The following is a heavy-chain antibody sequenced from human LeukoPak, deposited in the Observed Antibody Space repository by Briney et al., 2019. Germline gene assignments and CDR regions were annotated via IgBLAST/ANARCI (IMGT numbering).Heavy chain of an antibody. V-gene: IGHV1-69*05. Sequence: GASVKVSCKASGATFRTSVISWIRQAPGQGLEWMGGIIPIFGTANYAQKFQGRVTMTRDTSTSTVYMELSSLRSEDTAVYYCARDSPVAYRAYDSSGYSGGEAGAFDIWGQGTMVTVSS. CDR2: IIPIFGTA. J-gene: IGHJ3*02. CDR1: GATFRTSV. D-gene: IGHD3-22*01. CDR3: ARDSPVAYRAYDSSGYSGGEAGAFDI.